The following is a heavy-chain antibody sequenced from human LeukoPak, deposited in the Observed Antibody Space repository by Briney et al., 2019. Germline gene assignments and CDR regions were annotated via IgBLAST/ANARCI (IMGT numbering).Heavy chain of an antibody. CDR1: GFTFSTYG. CDR2: LSGSGGTT. V-gene: IGHV3-23*01. Sequence: GGSLRLSCAASGFTFSTYGMGWVRQAPGKGLEWVSALSGSGGTTYYADSVKGRFTISRDNSKNTLYLQMNSLRAEDTAVYYCAKFTYSSGWKEYFQHWGQGTLVTVSS. D-gene: IGHD6-19*01. CDR3: AKFTYSSGWKEYFQH. J-gene: IGHJ1*01.